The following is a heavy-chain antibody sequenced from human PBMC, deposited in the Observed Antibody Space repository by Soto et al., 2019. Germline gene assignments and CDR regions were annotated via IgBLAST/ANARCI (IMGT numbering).Heavy chain of an antibody. Sequence: SETLSLTCDVSGGSISIGTYSWNWIRQPPGKGLEWIGYIYHSGSFYYNPSLESRFTISIDRSKNQFSLNLSSLTAADTAVYYCVRASGYCSGGACFPFDYWGRGTLVTVSS. D-gene: IGHD2-15*01. V-gene: IGHV4-30-2*01. CDR1: GGSISIGTYS. CDR3: VRASGYCSGGACFPFDY. CDR2: IYHSGSF. J-gene: IGHJ4*02.